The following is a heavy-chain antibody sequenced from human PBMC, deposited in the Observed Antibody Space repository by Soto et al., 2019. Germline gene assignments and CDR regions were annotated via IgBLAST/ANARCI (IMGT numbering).Heavy chain of an antibody. V-gene: IGHV4-39*07. D-gene: IGHD3-3*01. CDR1: GGSISSSSYY. J-gene: IGHJ6*02. CDR3: ASGEWFVRAYAMDV. CDR2: IYYSGST. Sequence: LSLTCTVSGGSISSSSYYWGWIRQPPGKGLEWIGSIYYSGSTYYNPSLKSRVTISVDTSQNQFSLKLNSVTAADTAVYYCASGEWFVRAYAMDVWGRGPTVTLSS.